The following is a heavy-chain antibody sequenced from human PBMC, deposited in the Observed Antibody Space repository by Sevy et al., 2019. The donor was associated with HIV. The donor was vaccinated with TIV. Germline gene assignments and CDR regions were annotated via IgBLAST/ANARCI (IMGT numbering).Heavy chain of an antibody. V-gene: IGHV3-21*01. CDR1: GFTFSSYA. D-gene: IGHD2-15*01. CDR3: ARDLFSGGNAVYRY. CDR2: INAISSNI. Sequence: GGSLRLSCAASGFTFSSYAMNWVRQAPGKGLEWVSSINAISSNIYYADSVKGRFTISRDNAQHSLYLQMNSVSAEDTAVYYCARDLFSGGNAVYRYWGQGTLVNVSS. J-gene: IGHJ4*02.